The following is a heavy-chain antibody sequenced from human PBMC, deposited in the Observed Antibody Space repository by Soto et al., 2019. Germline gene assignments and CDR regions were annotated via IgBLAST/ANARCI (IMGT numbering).Heavy chain of an antibody. V-gene: IGHV3-7*03. CDR3: AREKKGLGRLDAFDI. J-gene: IGHJ3*02. D-gene: IGHD7-27*01. CDR2: IKQDGSEK. Sequence: GGSLRLSCAASGFTFSSYWMNWVRQAPGKGLEWVANIKQDGSEKYYVDSVKGRFTISRDNAKNSLYLQMNSLRAEDTAVYYCAREKKGLGRLDAFDIWGQGTRVTVSS. CDR1: GFTFSSYW.